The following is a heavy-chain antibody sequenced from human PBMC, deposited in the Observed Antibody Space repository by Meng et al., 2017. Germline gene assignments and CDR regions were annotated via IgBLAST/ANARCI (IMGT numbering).Heavy chain of an antibody. CDR2: INAGNGNT. V-gene: IGHV1-3*01. J-gene: IGHJ4*02. D-gene: IGHD3-22*01. CDR1: GYTFTSYA. Sequence: SVKVSCKASGYTFTSYAMHWVRQAPGQRLEWMGWINAGNGNTKYSQKFQGRVTITRDTSASTAYMELSSLRSEDTAVYYCARDKDSSGYYYHFDYWGQGTLVTVSS. CDR3: ARDKDSSGYYYHFDY.